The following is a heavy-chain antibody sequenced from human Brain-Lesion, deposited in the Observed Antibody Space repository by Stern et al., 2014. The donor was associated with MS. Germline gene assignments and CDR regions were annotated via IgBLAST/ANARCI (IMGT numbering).Heavy chain of an antibody. V-gene: IGHV1-24*01. Sequence: QVQLVESGAEVKKPGASVKVSCKASGYTLTELSMHWVRQAPRKGLEWMGGFDPEDGEMIYAQKFQGRVTMTEDTSTDTAYMELNSLRSEDTAMYYCATFSPGAGGHYYRYRHFDYWGQGTLVTVSS. J-gene: IGHJ4*02. CDR1: GYTLTELS. D-gene: IGHD1-26*01. CDR3: ATFSPGAGGHYYRYRHFDY. CDR2: FDPEDGEM.